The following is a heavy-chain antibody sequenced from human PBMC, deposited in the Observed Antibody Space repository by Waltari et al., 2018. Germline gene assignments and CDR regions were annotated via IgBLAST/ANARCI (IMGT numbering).Heavy chain of an antibody. CDR2: IYYSGST. CDR1: GGSFRGYY. CDR3: ASHPFRELPH. J-gene: IGHJ4*02. D-gene: IGHD3-10*01. Sequence: QVQLQQWGAGLLKPSATLSLTCAVDGGSFRGYYWSWIRQPPGKGLEWIGSIYYSGSTYYNPSLKSRVTISVDTSKNQFSLKLSSVTAADTAVYYCASHPFRELPHWGQGTLVTVSS. V-gene: IGHV4-34*01.